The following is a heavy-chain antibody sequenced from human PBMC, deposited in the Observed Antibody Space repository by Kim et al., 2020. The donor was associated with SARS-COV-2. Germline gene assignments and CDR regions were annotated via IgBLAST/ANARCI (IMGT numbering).Heavy chain of an antibody. V-gene: IGHV3-23*01. Sequence: YYTDSVKGRFTISRDNSKNTIYMQMDGLRTEDTAIYYCAKDLAGSGSFDYWGQGTLVTVSS. D-gene: IGHD3-10*01. CDR3: AKDLAGSGSFDY. J-gene: IGHJ4*02.